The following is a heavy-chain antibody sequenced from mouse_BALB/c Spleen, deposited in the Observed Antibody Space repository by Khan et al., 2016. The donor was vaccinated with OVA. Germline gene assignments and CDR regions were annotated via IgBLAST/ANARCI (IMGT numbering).Heavy chain of an antibody. CDR3: ARSNYYGSGLYAMDY. V-gene: IGHV1S41*01. CDR1: GYTFTSYW. Sequence: DLVRPGASVKLSCKASGYTFTSYWINWIKQRPGQALEWIGRIAPGSGIISYNEMFKAKATLPFDPSSSTAYIQLASLSPEDSAVCFCARSNYYGSGLYAMDYWGQGTSVTVSS. CDR2: IAPGSGII. D-gene: IGHD1-1*01. J-gene: IGHJ4*01.